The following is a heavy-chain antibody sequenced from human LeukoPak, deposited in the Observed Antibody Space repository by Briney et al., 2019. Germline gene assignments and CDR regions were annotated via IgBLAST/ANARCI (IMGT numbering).Heavy chain of an antibody. CDR3: ARGRGVAAAKNWFDP. CDR2: TYYSGST. V-gene: IGHV4-39*07. D-gene: IGHD2-15*01. Sequence: SETLSLTCTVSGGSISSSSYYWGWIRQPPGKGLEWIGSTYYSGSTYYNPSLKSRVTISVDTSKNQFSLKLSSVTAADTAVYYCARGRGVAAAKNWFDPWGQGTLVTVSS. J-gene: IGHJ5*02. CDR1: GGSISSSSYY.